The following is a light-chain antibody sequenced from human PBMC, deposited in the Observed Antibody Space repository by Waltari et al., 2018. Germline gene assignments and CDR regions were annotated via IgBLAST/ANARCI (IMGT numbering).Light chain of an antibody. CDR2: FISDGTH. CDR1: RGLRTYA. J-gene: IGLJ2*01. Sequence: QLVLTQSPSASASVGASVRLTCTLRRGLRTYAIAWHHHHPEKGPRSLMKFISDGTHNKGDGIPARFSGSSSGTERYLTISSLQPEDEADYYCQTWGLGYVIFGGGTKLTVL. CDR3: QTWGLGYVI. V-gene: IGLV4-69*01.